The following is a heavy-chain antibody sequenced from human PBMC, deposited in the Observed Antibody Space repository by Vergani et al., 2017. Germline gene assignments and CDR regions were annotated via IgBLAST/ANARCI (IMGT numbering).Heavy chain of an antibody. V-gene: IGHV3-13*01. Sequence: VESGGGLVQPGGSLRLSCTVSGFTFSSNDFHWVRQTAGKGLEWGSSIGFDGDRDYSDSVKGRFTISRDNGQSYLYLDMDNLRVEDTAVYFCAKEFCGTGNCYGLNHLEVCVEGTEVTVPS. CDR3: AKEFCGTGNCYGLNHLEV. CDR1: GFTFSSND. D-gene: IGHD1-1*01. CDR2: IGFDGDR. J-gene: IGHJ6*01.